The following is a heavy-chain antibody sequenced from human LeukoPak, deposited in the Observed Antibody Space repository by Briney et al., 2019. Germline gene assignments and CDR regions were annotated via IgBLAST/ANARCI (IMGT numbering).Heavy chain of an antibody. CDR1: GFTFSSHW. D-gene: IGHD3-22*01. V-gene: IGHV3-7*01. CDR2: IKQVGSEK. CDR3: ARPHYYDSSGYLYYFDC. Sequence: GGSLRLSCAASGFTFSSHWMSWVRQAAGKGLEWVAKIKQVGSEKYYVDSVKGRFTISRDNTTNSLSMQMNSLKAEDTAVYYCARPHYYDSSGYLYYFDCRGQRTLVT. J-gene: IGHJ4*02.